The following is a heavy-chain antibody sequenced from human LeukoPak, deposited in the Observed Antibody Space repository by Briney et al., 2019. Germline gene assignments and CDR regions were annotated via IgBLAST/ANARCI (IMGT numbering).Heavy chain of an antibody. CDR1: GYTFTSYG. CDR2: ISAYNGDT. Sequence: SAVKVSRKSSGYTFTSYGNNWVRQAPGQGLEWMGWISAYNGDTNYAQKLQGRVTMTTDTSTSTAYMELRSLRSDDPAVYYCARGRYYGSGSYPDYWGQGTLVTVSS. J-gene: IGHJ4*02. V-gene: IGHV1-18*01. D-gene: IGHD3-10*01. CDR3: ARGRYYGSGSYPDY.